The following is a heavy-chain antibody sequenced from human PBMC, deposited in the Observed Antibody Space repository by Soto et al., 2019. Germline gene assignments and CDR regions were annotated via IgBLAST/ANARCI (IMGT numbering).Heavy chain of an antibody. D-gene: IGHD3-16*01. Sequence: ASVKVSCKASGYTFTSYDINWVRQATGQGLEWMGWMNPNSGNTGYAQKFQGRVTMTRNTSISTAYMELSSLRAEDTAVYYCAREGFRGVMSYYGMDVRGQGTTVTVSS. CDR1: GYTFTSYD. CDR3: AREGFRGVMSYYGMDV. V-gene: IGHV1-8*01. CDR2: MNPNSGNT. J-gene: IGHJ6*02.